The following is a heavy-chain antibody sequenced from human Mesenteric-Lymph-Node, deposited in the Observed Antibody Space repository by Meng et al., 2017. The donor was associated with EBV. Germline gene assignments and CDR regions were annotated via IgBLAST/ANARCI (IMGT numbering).Heavy chain of an antibody. J-gene: IGHJ5*02. V-gene: IGHV1-18*01. CDR2: ITPYNGNT. CDR1: GYIFTNHA. Sequence: VQPVHPGPDLNKPEASVKVSCKASGYIFTNHALNWVLQAPGQGLEWMGWITPYNGNTYYGQNVQGRVTMTTDTSTSTAYMELRSLRFDDTAVYYCATDNWFDPWGQGTLVTVSS. CDR3: ATDNWFDP.